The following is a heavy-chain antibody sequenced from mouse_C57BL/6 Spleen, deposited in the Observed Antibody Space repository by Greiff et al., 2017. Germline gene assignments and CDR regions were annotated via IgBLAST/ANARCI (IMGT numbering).Heavy chain of an antibody. CDR2: IDPSDSYT. CDR1: GYTFTSYW. CDR3: ARPLYSNGGYFDY. D-gene: IGHD2-5*01. J-gene: IGHJ2*01. Sequence: QVQLQQPGAELVRPGTSVKLSCKASGYTFTSYWMHWVKQRPGQGLEWIGVIDPSDSYTNYNQKFKGKATLTVDTSSSTAYMQLSSLTSEDSAVYYCARPLYSNGGYFDYWGQGTTLTVSS. V-gene: IGHV1-59*01.